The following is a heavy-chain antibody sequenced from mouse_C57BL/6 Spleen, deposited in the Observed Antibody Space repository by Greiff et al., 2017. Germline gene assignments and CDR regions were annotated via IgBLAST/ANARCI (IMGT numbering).Heavy chain of an antibody. D-gene: IGHD2-4*01. J-gene: IGHJ1*03. V-gene: IGHV5-4*01. CDR1: GFTFSSYA. CDR2: ISDGGSYT. CDR3: ASYDYDGWYFDV. Sequence: EVQGVESGGGLVKPGGSLKLSCAASGFTFSSYAMSWVRQTPEKRLEWVATISDGGSYTYYPDNVKGRFTISRDNAKNNLYLQMSHLKSEDTAMYYCASYDYDGWYFDVWGTGTTVTVSS.